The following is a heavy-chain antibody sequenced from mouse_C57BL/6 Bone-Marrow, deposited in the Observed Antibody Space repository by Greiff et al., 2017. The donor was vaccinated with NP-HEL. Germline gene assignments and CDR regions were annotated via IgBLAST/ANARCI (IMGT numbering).Heavy chain of an antibody. Sequence: EVQLQQSGPVLVKPGASVKMSCKASGYTFTDYYMNWVKQSHGKSLEWIGVINPYNGGTSYNQKFKGKATLTVDKSSSTAYMELNSLTSEDSAVYYGARDHYCGSSSAWFAYWGQGTLVTVSA. CDR1: GYTFTDYY. V-gene: IGHV1-19*01. D-gene: IGHD1-1*01. J-gene: IGHJ3*01. CDR2: INPYNGGT. CDR3: ARDHYCGSSSAWFAY.